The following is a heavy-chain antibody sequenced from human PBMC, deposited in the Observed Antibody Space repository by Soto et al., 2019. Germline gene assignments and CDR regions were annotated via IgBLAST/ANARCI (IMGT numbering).Heavy chain of an antibody. CDR1: GYSFLNYG. V-gene: IGHV1-18*04. CDR3: AREGGVAILGWFDP. Sequence: QLVQSGAEVKKPGASVKVSCKASGYSFLNYGITWVRQAPGQGLEWMGWISTYNGNTNYAQNLQGRVTMTTDTSTSTAYSELRSLRSDDTAVYYCAREGGVAILGWFDPWGQGTLVSVSS. CDR2: ISTYNGNT. D-gene: IGHD3-3*01. J-gene: IGHJ5*02.